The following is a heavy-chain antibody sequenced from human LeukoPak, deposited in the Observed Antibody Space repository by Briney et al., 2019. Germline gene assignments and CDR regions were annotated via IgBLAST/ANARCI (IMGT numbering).Heavy chain of an antibody. J-gene: IGHJ6*02. CDR3: ARTATYYDSSGRYYYYGMDV. D-gene: IGHD3-22*01. CDR1: GGSISSYY. V-gene: IGHV4-34*01. Sequence: SETLSPTCTVSGGSISSYYWSWIRQPPGKGLEWIGEINHSGSTNYNPSLKSRVTISVDTSKNQFSLKLSSVTAADTAVYYCARTATYYDSSGRYYYYGMDVWGQGTAVTVSS. CDR2: INHSGST.